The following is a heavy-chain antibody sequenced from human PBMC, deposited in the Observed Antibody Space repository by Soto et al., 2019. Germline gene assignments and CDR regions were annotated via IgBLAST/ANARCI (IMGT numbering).Heavy chain of an antibody. D-gene: IGHD1-26*01. CDR3: ASSGSYWYYYYGMDV. Sequence: SETLSLTCAVCGGSFSGYYWSWIRQPPGKGLEWIGEINHSGSTNYNPSLKSRVTISVDTSKNQFSLKLSSVTAADTAVYYCASSGSYWYYYYGMDVWGQGTTVTVSS. V-gene: IGHV4-34*01. CDR2: INHSGST. CDR1: GGSFSGYY. J-gene: IGHJ6*02.